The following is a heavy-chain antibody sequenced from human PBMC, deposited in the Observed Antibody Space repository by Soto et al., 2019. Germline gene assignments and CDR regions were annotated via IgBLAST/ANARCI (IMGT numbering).Heavy chain of an antibody. CDR2: ISATGDST. CDR1: GFTFSNYA. D-gene: IGHD5-18*01. Sequence: GGSLRLSCAASGFTFSNYAMSWVRQAPGKGLEWVSAISATGDSTWYADSVRGRFTMSRDSSKNTLYLQMNSLRAEDTALYYCAKDSRSCDTAVSYDFWSQGTPVTVSS. V-gene: IGHV3-23*01. J-gene: IGHJ4*02. CDR3: AKDSRSCDTAVSYDF.